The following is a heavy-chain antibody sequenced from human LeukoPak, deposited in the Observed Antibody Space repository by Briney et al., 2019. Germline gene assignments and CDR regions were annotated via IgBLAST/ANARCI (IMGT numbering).Heavy chain of an antibody. CDR1: GGSISSGSYY. CDR2: IYTSGST. V-gene: IGHV4-61*02. D-gene: IGHD1-7*01. J-gene: IGHJ4*02. CDR3: ARLGQHITGTTGVDY. Sequence: SETLSLTCTVSGGSISSGSYYWSWIRQPAGKGLEWIGRIYTSGSTNYNPSLKSRVTISVVTSKNQFSLKLSSVTAADTAVYYCARLGQHITGTTGVDYWGQGTLVTVSS.